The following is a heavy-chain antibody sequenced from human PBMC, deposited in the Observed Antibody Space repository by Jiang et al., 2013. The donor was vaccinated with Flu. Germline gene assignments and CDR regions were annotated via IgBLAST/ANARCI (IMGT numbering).Heavy chain of an antibody. D-gene: IGHD2-15*01. J-gene: IGHJ4*02. V-gene: IGHV2-26*01. CDR2: IFSNDQK. CDR3: ARVPLYCSATSCHAFHFNY. CDR1: GFSLSNAGMG. Sequence: PTQTLTLTCTVSGFSLSNAGMGVGWVRQPPGKALEWLAHIFSNDQKSYSTSLKSRLTISKDTSKSQVVLTMTNMDPADTATYYCARVPLYCSATSCHAFHFNYWGQGTQVTVSS.